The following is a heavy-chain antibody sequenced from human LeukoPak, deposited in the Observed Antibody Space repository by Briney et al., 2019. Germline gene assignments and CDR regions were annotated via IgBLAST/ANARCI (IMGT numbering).Heavy chain of an antibody. CDR1: GYSFPSYG. CDR3: ARAKLNHLHFFHGMDV. J-gene: IGHJ6*01. V-gene: IGHV1-18*01. D-gene: IGHD4-4*01. Sequence: ASVRVSCKASGYSFPSYGITWVRQAPGQGLEWMGWISTYNDKTNYAQKFQGRVTMTKDTPTSTAYMELRNLRSDDTAAYYCARAKLNHLHFFHGMDVWGQGTTVTVSS. CDR2: ISTYNDKT.